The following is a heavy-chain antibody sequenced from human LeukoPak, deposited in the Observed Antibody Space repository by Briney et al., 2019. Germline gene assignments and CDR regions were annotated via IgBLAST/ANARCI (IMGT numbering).Heavy chain of an antibody. D-gene: IGHD1-26*01. V-gene: IGHV3-7*03. CDR2: IKQDGGES. J-gene: IGHJ4*02. Sequence: GGSLRLSCVASGLAFSSYSMHWVRQAPGKGLEWVANIKQDGGESYYVDSVKGRFTISRENAKNSLYLQMNNLRAEDTAVYYCARDYYENIAHSHMLPFWGQGTLVTVSS. CDR3: ARDYYENIAHSHMLPF. CDR1: GLAFSSYS.